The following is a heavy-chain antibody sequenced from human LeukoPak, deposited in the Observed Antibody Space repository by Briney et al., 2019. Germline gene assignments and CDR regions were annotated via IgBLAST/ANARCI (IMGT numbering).Heavy chain of an antibody. Sequence: SETLSLTCTVSGYSISSGYYWGWIRQPPGKGLEWIGSIYHSGSTYYNPSLKSRVTISVDTSKNQFSLKLSSVTAADTAVYYCARILTYSSGWYYFDYWAREPWSPSPQ. CDR1: GYSISSGYY. D-gene: IGHD6-19*01. CDR3: ARILTYSSGWYYFDY. CDR2: IYHSGST. J-gene: IGHJ4*02. V-gene: IGHV4-38-2*02.